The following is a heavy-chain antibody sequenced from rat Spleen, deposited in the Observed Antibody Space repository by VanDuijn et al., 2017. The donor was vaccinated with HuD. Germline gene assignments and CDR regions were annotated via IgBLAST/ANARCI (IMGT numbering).Heavy chain of an antibody. CDR3: ARYDGSYYYGVMDA. CDR1: GFTFSDYY. J-gene: IGHJ4*01. Sequence: EVQLVESDGGLVQPGRSLKLSCAASGFTFSDYYMAWVRQAPTKGLEWVATISYDGSSTYYRDSVKGRFTISRDNAKSTLYLQMDSLRSEDTATYYCARYDGSYYYGVMDAWGQGASVTVSS. CDR2: ISYDGSST. D-gene: IGHD1-12*02. V-gene: IGHV5-29*01.